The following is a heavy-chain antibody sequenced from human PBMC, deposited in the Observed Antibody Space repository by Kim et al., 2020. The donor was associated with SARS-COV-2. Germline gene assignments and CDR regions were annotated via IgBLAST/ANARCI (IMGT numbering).Heavy chain of an antibody. V-gene: IGHV4-34*01. D-gene: IGHD2-2*01. J-gene: IGHJ4*02. CDR3: ARGSSAVAMHY. Sequence: SETLSLTCAVHGGSLSGYYWNWIRQSPEKGLEWIGDINLGGRTNYNPSLKSRVTISIDTSKSQFSLNLTSVTAADTAIYYCARGSSAVAMHYWGQETLVTVSS. CDR1: GGSLSGYY. CDR2: INLGGRT.